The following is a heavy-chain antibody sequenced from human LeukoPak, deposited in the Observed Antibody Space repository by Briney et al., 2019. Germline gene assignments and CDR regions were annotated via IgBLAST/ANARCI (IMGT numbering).Heavy chain of an antibody. J-gene: IGHJ3*02. CDR1: GGSISTYY. CDR3: ARLGRPAAFDI. D-gene: IGHD3-16*01. Sequence: SETLSLTCTVSGGSISTYYWIWIRQPPGKGLEWIGYIYYNGNTNYNPSLKSRLTLSIDPSKNQFSLKLTSVTAADTALYHCARLGRPAAFDIWGQGTMVTVSS. V-gene: IGHV4-59*08. CDR2: IYYNGNT.